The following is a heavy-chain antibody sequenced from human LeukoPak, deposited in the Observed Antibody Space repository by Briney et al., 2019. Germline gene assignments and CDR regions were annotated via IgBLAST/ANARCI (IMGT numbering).Heavy chain of an antibody. D-gene: IGHD3-10*01. CDR1: GFTFSSYG. Sequence: GGSLRLSCAASGFTFSSYGMHWVRQAPGKGLEWVAVISYDGSNKYYADSVKGRFTISRDNSKNTLYLQMNSLRAEDTAVYYCAKDLESKWYYYGSGSYYNAWYFDYWGQGTLVTVSS. CDR2: ISYDGSNK. CDR3: AKDLESKWYYYGSGSYYNAWYFDY. V-gene: IGHV3-30*18. J-gene: IGHJ4*02.